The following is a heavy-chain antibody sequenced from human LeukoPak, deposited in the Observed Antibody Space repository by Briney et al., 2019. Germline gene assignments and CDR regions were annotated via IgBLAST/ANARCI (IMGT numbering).Heavy chain of an antibody. CDR3: ARVLRPFTTFGVVFKSIDYFDY. D-gene: IGHD3-3*01. Sequence: SETLSLTCAVSGYSISSGYYWGWIRQPPGQGLEWIGSIYHSGSTNYNPSLKGRVTISVDTSKSQFSLKLSSVTAADTAVYYCARVLRPFTTFGVVFKSIDYFDYWGQGTLVTVSS. CDR2: IYHSGST. V-gene: IGHV4-38-2*01. CDR1: GYSISSGYY. J-gene: IGHJ4*02.